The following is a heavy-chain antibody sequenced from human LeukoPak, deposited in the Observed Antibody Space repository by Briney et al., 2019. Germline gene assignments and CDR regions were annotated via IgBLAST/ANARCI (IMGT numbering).Heavy chain of an antibody. D-gene: IGHD1-20*01. CDR2: IRYDGTNK. V-gene: IGHV3-30*02. J-gene: IGHJ4*02. Sequence: GGSLRLSCAASGFTFSSYAMHWVRQAPGKGLEWVTLIRYDGTNKYYADSVKGRFTISRDNSKNTLYLKMNSLRAEDTAVYYCAKVDITATEGEDYWGEGTLVTVSS. CDR1: GFTFSSYA. CDR3: AKVDITATEGEDY.